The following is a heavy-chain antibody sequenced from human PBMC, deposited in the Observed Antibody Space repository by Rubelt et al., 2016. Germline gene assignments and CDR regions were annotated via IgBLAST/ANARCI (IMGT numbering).Heavy chain of an antibody. V-gene: IGHV2-26*01. J-gene: IGHJ4*02. CDR3: ARVVGSCSDGTCYQYYFDD. Sequence: GLVKPTETLTLTCTVSGFSLNNARMGVGWIRQPPGRALEWLAHIFSNGEESYSTSLESRLTISKDTSKSQVVLTMTNMDPVDTATYYCARVVGSCSDGTCYQYYFDDWGQGTLVTVSP. CDR1: GFSLNNARMG. CDR2: IFSNGEE. D-gene: IGHD2-15*01.